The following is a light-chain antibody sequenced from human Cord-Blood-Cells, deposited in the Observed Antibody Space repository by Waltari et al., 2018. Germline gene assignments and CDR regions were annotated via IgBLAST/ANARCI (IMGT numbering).Light chain of an antibody. CDR3: SSYTGSSHYV. J-gene: IGLJ1*01. Sequence: QSALTQPTSASGSPGQSVTISCTGTSSDVGGYNYVSWYQQHPGKAPKLMIYDVSKRPSGVSDRFSGSKSGNTASLTISGLQAEDEADYYCSSYTGSSHYVFGTGTKLTVL. V-gene: IGLV2-14*01. CDR1: SSDVGGYNY. CDR2: DVS.